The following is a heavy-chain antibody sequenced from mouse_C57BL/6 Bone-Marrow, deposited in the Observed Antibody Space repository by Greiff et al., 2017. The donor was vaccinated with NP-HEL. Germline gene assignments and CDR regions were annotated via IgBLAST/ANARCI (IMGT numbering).Heavy chain of an antibody. CDR3: ARGGHSNHVGAMDY. CDR2: IYPGDGDT. Sequence: VKLLESGPELVKPGASVKISCKASGYAFSSSWMNWVKQRPGKGLEWIGRIYPGDGDTNYNGKFKGKATLTADKSSSTAYMQLSSLTSEDSAVYFCARGGHSNHVGAMDYWGQGTSVTVSS. V-gene: IGHV1-82*01. J-gene: IGHJ4*01. D-gene: IGHD2-5*01. CDR1: GYAFSSSW.